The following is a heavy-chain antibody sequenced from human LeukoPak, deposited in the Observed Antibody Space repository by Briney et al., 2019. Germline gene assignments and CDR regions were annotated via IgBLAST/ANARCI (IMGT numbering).Heavy chain of an antibody. V-gene: IGHV4-31*03. CDR2: IYYSGST. Sequence: SETLSLTCTVSGGFISSGGYYWSWIRQHPGKGLEWIGYIYYSGSTYYNPSLKSRVTISVDTSKNQFSLKLSSVTAADTAVYYCARVPIVVVPAAFDYWGQGTLVTVSS. CDR1: GGFISSGGYY. D-gene: IGHD2-2*01. CDR3: ARVPIVVVPAAFDY. J-gene: IGHJ4*02.